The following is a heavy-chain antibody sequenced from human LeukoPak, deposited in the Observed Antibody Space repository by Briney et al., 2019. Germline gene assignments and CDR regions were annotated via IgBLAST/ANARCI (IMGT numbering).Heavy chain of an antibody. D-gene: IGHD6-6*01. J-gene: IGHJ4*02. Sequence: GGSLRLSCAASGFTLSSYEMNWVRQAPGKGLEWVSYISSSGSTIYYADSVKGRFTISRDNAKNSLYLQMNSLRAEDTAVYYCARDQRYSSPSGGIDYWGQGTLVTVSS. CDR3: ARDQRYSSPSGGIDY. CDR1: GFTLSSYE. CDR2: ISSSGSTI. V-gene: IGHV3-48*03.